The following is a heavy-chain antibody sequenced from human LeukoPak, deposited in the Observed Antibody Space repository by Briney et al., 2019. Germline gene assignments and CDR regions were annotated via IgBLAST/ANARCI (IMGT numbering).Heavy chain of an antibody. CDR2: ISYDGSNK. D-gene: IGHD6-6*01. CDR3: AKDIEYSSSSFDY. V-gene: IGHV3-30*18. Sequence: GGSLRLSCAASGFTFSSYGMHWVRQAPGEGLEWVAVISYDGSNKYYADSVKGRFTISRDNSKNTLYLQMNSLRAEDTAVYYCAKDIEYSSSSFDYWGQGTLVTVSS. J-gene: IGHJ4*02. CDR1: GFTFSSYG.